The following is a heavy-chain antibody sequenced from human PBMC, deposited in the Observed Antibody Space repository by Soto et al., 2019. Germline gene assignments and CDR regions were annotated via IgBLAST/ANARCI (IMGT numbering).Heavy chain of an antibody. Sequence: GASVKVSCKVSGYTLTTYGITWVRQAPGQGLEWMGWINTYNGATNYAQNLQGRVTMTTDTSTSTAYMELRSLRSDDTAVYYCARYCSGVTCHKGAPDYWGQGTMVTVYS. CDR1: GYTLTTYG. D-gene: IGHD2-15*01. CDR3: ARYCSGVTCHKGAPDY. V-gene: IGHV1-18*01. J-gene: IGHJ4*02. CDR2: INTYNGAT.